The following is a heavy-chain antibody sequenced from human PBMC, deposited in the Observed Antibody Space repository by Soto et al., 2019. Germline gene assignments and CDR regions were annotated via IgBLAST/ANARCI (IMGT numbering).Heavy chain of an antibody. Sequence: QVQLQESGPGLVKPSQTLSLTCTVSGGSISSGDYYWSWIRQPPGKGLEWIGYIYYSGSTYYNPSLKSRVTISVDTSKNQFSLKLSSVTAADTAVYYCARYLDRITAMVRYFDYWGQGTLVTVSS. D-gene: IGHD5-18*01. CDR2: IYYSGST. CDR3: ARYLDRITAMVRYFDY. V-gene: IGHV4-30-4*01. CDR1: GGSISSGDYY. J-gene: IGHJ4*02.